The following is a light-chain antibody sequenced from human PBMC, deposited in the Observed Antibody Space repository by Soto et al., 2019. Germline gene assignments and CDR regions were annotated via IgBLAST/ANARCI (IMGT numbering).Light chain of an antibody. CDR2: KAS. CDR1: QSISSW. CDR3: QQYNSRWG. J-gene: IGKJ3*01. V-gene: IGKV1-5*03. Sequence: DIQMTQSPSTLSASVGDRVTITCRASQSISSWLAWYQQKPGKAPKLLIYKASSLESGAPSRFSGSGSGTEFTLTISSLQPDDFATYYCQQYNSRWGFGPGTKVDI.